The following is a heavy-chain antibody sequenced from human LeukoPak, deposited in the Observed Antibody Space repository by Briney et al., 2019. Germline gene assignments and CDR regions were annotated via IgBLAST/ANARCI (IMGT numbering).Heavy chain of an antibody. CDR2: IYPGDSDT. Sequence: GESLKISCKGSGYTFSSYWIGWVRQLPGKGLEWMGIIYPGDSDTRYSPSLQGQVTISVDTSIGTAYLQWSSLKASDTAIYYCARQNDFRLDYWGQGTLVTVSS. J-gene: IGHJ4*02. CDR1: GYTFSSYW. D-gene: IGHD3-3*01. V-gene: IGHV5-51*01. CDR3: ARQNDFRLDY.